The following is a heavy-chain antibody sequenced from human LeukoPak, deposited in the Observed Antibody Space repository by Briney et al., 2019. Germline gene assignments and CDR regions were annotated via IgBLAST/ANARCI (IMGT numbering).Heavy chain of an antibody. Sequence: ASVKVSCKASGYTFTSYGISWARQAPGQGLGWMGWISTYKGNTNYAQKLQGRVTMTTDTSTSTVYMELRSLRSDDTAVYYCARVTALYYYMDVWGKGTTVTVSS. V-gene: IGHV1-18*01. CDR2: ISTYKGNT. CDR1: GYTFTSYG. CDR3: ARVTALYYYMDV. J-gene: IGHJ6*03.